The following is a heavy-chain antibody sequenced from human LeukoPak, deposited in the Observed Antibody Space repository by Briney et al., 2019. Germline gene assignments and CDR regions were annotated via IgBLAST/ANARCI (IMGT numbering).Heavy chain of an antibody. CDR2: IYTGGST. Sequence: GGSMILSYAASVFDVSSNYISWVRHAPWKGPEWVSAIYTGGSTYYADSVKGRFTISRDNSKNTLYLQMNSLRAEDTAVYHCARFSLTSNFDYWGQGTLVTVSS. CDR1: VFDVSSNY. D-gene: IGHD2/OR15-2a*01. V-gene: IGHV3-53*01. CDR3: ARFSLTSNFDY. J-gene: IGHJ4*02.